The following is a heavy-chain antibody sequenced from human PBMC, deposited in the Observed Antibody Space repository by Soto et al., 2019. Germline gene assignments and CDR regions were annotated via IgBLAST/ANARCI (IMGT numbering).Heavy chain of an antibody. Sequence: QAQLQQSGPGLVKPSQTLSLICAISGDSVSSGTATWSWIRQSPSRGLEWLGRTYYRSKWFYDYAPSVQSRIAITPDTSKNQVSLHLNSVTPEDTAIYFCARDGSGWHWYFDLWGRGTLVTVSS. CDR2: TYYRSKWFY. CDR3: ARDGSGWHWYFDL. D-gene: IGHD6-19*01. V-gene: IGHV6-1*01. CDR1: GDSVSSGTAT. J-gene: IGHJ2*01.